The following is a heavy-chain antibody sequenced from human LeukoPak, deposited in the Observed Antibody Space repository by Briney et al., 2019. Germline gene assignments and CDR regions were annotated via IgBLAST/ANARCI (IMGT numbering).Heavy chain of an antibody. D-gene: IGHD3-3*02. CDR2: INSDGSST. CDR1: GFTFSSYW. J-gene: IGHJ4*02. V-gene: IGHV3-74*01. CDR3: ARDGILGSHDS. Sequence: GGSLRLSCAASGFTFSSYWMHWVRQAPGKGLVWASRINSDGSSTSYADSVKGRFTISRDNAKNTLDLQMNSLRAEDTAVYYCARDGILGSHDSWGQGTLVTVSS.